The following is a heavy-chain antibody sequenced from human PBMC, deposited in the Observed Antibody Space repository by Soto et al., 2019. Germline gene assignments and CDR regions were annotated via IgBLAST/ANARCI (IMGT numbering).Heavy chain of an antibody. Sequence: EASVKVSCKASGYTLTGYYMHWVRQAPGQGLEWMGWINPNSGGTNYAQKFQGWVTMTRDTSISTAYMELSRLRSDDTDVYYCARELAVAGPGWFDPWGQGTLVTVSS. J-gene: IGHJ5*02. D-gene: IGHD6-19*01. CDR2: INPNSGGT. V-gene: IGHV1-2*04. CDR3: ARELAVAGPGWFDP. CDR1: GYTLTGYY.